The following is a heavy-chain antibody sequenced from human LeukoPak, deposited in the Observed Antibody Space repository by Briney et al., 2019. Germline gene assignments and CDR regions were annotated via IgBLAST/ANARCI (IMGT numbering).Heavy chain of an antibody. CDR2: IKQDGSEK. D-gene: IGHD5-18*01. J-gene: IGHJ4*02. V-gene: IGHV3-7*01. Sequence: GGSLRLSCAASEFTFSSYWMSWVRQAPGKGLEWVANIKQDGSEKYYVDSVEGRFTISRDNAKNSLYLQMNSLRAEDTAVYYCAREPPVDTAVGDYWGQGTLVTVSS. CDR3: AREPPVDTAVGDY. CDR1: EFTFSSYW.